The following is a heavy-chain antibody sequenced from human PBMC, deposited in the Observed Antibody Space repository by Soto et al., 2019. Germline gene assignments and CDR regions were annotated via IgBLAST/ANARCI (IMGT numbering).Heavy chain of an antibody. CDR2: IWYDGSNK. V-gene: IGHV3-33*01. J-gene: IGHJ5*02. Sequence: GGSLRLSCAASGFTFSSYGMHRVRQAPGKGLEWVAVIWYDGSNKYYADSVKGRFTISRDNSKNTLYLQMNSLRAEDTAVYYCARDGAYCSGGSCAWAWFDPWGQGTLDTVSS. CDR1: GFTFSSYG. CDR3: ARDGAYCSGGSCAWAWFDP. D-gene: IGHD2-15*01.